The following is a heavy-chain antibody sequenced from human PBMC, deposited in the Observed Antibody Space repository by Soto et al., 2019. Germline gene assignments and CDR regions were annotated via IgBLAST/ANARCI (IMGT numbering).Heavy chain of an antibody. CDR3: ARGAARPGLRFDP. Sequence: KPSETLSLTCTVSGGSISSYYWSWIRQPPGKGLEWIGYIYYSGSTNYNPSLKSRVTISVDTSKNQFSLKLSSVTAADTAVYYCARGAARPGLRFDPWGQGTLVTVSS. J-gene: IGHJ5*02. V-gene: IGHV4-59*01. CDR2: IYYSGST. D-gene: IGHD6-6*01. CDR1: GGSISSYY.